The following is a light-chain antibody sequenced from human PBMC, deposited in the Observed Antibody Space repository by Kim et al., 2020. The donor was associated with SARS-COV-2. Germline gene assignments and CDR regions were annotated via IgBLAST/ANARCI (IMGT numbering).Light chain of an antibody. V-gene: IGKV3-15*01. CDR3: QQYNNWPLLT. CDR1: QSVSSN. J-gene: IGKJ4*01. CDR2: GAS. Sequence: EIVMTQSPATLSVSPGERVTLSCRASQSVSSNLAWYQQKPGQAPRLLIYGASTRATGIPARFSGSGSGTEFTLTISSLQSEDFAVYYCQQYNNWPLLTFGGGTKLEI.